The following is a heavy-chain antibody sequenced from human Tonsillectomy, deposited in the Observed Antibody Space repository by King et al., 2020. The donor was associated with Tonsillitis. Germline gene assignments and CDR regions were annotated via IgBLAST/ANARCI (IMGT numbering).Heavy chain of an antibody. CDR2: IWYDGSNK. Sequence: VQLVESGGGVVQPGRSLRLSCAGSGFTFSSYGMHWVRQAPGKGLGWVAVIWYDGSNKYYADSVKGRFTISRDNSKNTLYLQMKSLRAEDTAVYYCARGRLGVTDDAFDIWGQGTMVTVSS. D-gene: IGHD3-16*01. J-gene: IGHJ3*02. V-gene: IGHV3-33*08. CDR3: ARGRLGVTDDAFDI. CDR1: GFTFSSYG.